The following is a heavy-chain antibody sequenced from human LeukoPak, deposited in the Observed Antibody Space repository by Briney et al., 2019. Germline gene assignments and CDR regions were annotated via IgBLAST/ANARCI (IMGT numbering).Heavy chain of an antibody. V-gene: IGHV3-7*01. CDR1: GFSFSVSW. CDR2: IKYDGIEK. D-gene: IGHD1-1*01. J-gene: IGHJ4*02. Sequence: GGSLRLSCAASGFSFSVSWMSWVRQAPGKGLEWVANIKYDGIEKYYVDSVKGRFSISRDNAKNSLYLQMNSLRAEDTAVYYCARGGTTVDHWDQGTLVTVPS. CDR3: ARGGTTVDH.